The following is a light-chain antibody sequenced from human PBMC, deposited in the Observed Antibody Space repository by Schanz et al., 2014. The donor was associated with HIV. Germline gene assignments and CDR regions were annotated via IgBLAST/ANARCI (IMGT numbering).Light chain of an antibody. V-gene: IGKV3-15*01. CDR2: GAF. CDR1: QSISNN. Sequence: EIVMTQSPATLYVSPGEGATLSCRASQSISNNLAWYQHKPGQAPRLLIYGAFTRATGIPVRFSGRGSGTEFTLTISSLEPEDFAVYYCQQRSNWPFTFGPGTKVDIK. J-gene: IGKJ3*01. CDR3: QQRSNWPFT.